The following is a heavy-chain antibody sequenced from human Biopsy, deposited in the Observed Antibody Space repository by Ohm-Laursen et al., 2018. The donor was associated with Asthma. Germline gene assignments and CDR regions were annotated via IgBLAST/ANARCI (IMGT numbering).Heavy chain of an antibody. CDR2: VNTGNGDT. Sequence: ESSVKVSCKASGYNLISFAIHWVRQAPGQRLEWMGWVNTGNGDTKYSHKFQGRITITRDTSASTAYMELRSLRSEDTATYYCARTYYDFLTGQVKDVFGVWGQGTMVTVSS. J-gene: IGHJ3*01. CDR3: ARTYYDFLTGQVKDVFGV. V-gene: IGHV1-3*04. D-gene: IGHD3-9*01. CDR1: GYNLISFA.